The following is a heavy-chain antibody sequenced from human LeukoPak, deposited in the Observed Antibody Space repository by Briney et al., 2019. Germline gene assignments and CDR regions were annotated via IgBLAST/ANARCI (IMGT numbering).Heavy chain of an antibody. V-gene: IGHV3-30-3*01. D-gene: IGHD1-14*01. J-gene: IGHJ2*01. Sequence: GGSLRLSCAASGFTFSSYSMRWVRQAPGKGLEWVAVISYDGSNKYYAHSVKGRFTISSDNSKHTLYLQMNSLRAEDTAVYYCASGGDGSRTTPFYRFFDLWGRGPLVTLSS. CDR2: ISYDGSNK. CDR3: ASGGDGSRTTPFYRFFDL. CDR1: GFTFSSYS.